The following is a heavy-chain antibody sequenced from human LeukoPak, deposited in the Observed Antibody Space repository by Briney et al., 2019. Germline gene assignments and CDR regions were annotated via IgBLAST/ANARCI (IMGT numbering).Heavy chain of an antibody. CDR1: GFTLGNAW. Sequence: GGSLRLSCAASGFTLGNAWMHWVRQAPGEGLVWVSRIDSDGTATIYADSVKGRFTISRDNAKNTVYLQMNSLRVEDTAVYYCARDRPHNWFDPWGQGTLVTVSS. D-gene: IGHD1-14*01. V-gene: IGHV3-74*01. J-gene: IGHJ5*02. CDR2: IDSDGTAT. CDR3: ARDRPHNWFDP.